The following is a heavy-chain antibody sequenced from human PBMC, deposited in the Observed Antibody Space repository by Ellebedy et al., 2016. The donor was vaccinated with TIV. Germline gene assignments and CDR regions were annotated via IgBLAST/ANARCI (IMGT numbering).Heavy chain of an antibody. CDR3: VSGRYGTGSQSYYFDK. V-gene: IGHV3-9*01. J-gene: IGHJ4*01. D-gene: IGHD3-10*01. CDR2: IAWNGAWI. Sequence: GGSLRLSXGASGFDFDENAMHWVRQRPGKGLEWVARIAWNGAWIAYAGSVKGRFTISRDNEKNFLYLQMSSLRVQDTAFYYCVSGRYGTGSQSYYFDKWGRGTLVTVSS. CDR1: GFDFDENA.